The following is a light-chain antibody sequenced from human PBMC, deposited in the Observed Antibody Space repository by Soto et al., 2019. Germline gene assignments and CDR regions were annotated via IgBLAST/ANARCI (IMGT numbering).Light chain of an antibody. Sequence: EIVMPRCSAQLSVCTGKKANLSCRASQSVSSNLAWYQQKPGQAPRLLIYGASTRATGIPARFRGIGSGTEFTPAISSLQSEDFAVYFCEQYNNWPPTFGQGTKVDIK. CDR2: GAS. CDR3: EQYNNWPPT. V-gene: IGKV3-15*01. CDR1: QSVSSN. J-gene: IGKJ1*01.